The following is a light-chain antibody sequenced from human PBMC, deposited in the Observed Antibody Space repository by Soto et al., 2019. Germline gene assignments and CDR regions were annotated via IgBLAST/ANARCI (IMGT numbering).Light chain of an antibody. CDR2: DAS. Sequence: DIQMTQSPSTLSASVGERVSITCRASQSISSGLAWYQQKPGKAPKVLIYDASTLERGVPSRFSGGGSGTEFTLTISSLQPEDFATYYCQQYTNYSPWTFGQGTKVESK. J-gene: IGKJ1*01. CDR1: QSISSG. CDR3: QQYTNYSPWT. V-gene: IGKV1-5*01.